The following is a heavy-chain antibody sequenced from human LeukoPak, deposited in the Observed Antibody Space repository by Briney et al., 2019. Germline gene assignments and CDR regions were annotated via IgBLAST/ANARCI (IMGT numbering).Heavy chain of an antibody. Sequence: SETLSLTCTVSGGSISSSSYYWGWIRQPPGKGLEWIGSIYYSGSTYYNPSLKSRVTISVDASKNQFSLKLTSVTAADTAVYYRARHKGLNHLVPMDYWGQGTLVTVSS. CDR3: ARHKGLNHLVPMDY. CDR2: IYYSGST. CDR1: GGSISSSSYY. V-gene: IGHV4-39*01. D-gene: IGHD6-13*01. J-gene: IGHJ4*02.